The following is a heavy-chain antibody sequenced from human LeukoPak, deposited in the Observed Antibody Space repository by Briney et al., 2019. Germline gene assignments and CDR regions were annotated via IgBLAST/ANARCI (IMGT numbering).Heavy chain of an antibody. Sequence: GSLRLSCAVSGFTFSNHWMHWVRQVPGKGLVWVSRIKNDGTTTSYADSVKGRFTVSRDNAKNTLFLQMNSLRADDTAVYYCATRDWFDSWGQGTLVTVSS. V-gene: IGHV3-74*01. CDR2: IKNDGTTT. J-gene: IGHJ5*01. CDR1: GFTFSNHW. CDR3: ATRDWFDS.